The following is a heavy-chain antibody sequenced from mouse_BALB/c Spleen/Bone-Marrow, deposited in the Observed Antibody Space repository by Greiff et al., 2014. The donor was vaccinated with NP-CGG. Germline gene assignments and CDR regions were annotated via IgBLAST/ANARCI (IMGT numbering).Heavy chain of an antibody. D-gene: IGHD2-10*02. J-gene: IGHJ3*01. CDR2: IDPYYGGT. V-gene: IGHV1S135*01. Sequence: EVQLQQSGPELEKPGASVKISCKASGYSFTGYNMNWVKQSNGKSLEWIGNIDPYYGGTSYNQKFKSKATLTVDKSSSTAYMQLSSLTSEDSAVYYCTRWGYGNHVFAYWGQGTLVTVSA. CDR3: TRWGYGNHVFAY. CDR1: GYSFTGYN.